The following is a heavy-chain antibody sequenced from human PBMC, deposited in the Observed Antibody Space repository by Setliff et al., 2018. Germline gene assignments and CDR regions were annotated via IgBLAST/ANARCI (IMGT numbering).Heavy chain of an antibody. V-gene: IGHV4-39*02. Sequence: SETLSLTCTVSGGSIRSSTHYWGWIRQPPGKGLEWIGTIYYSGLTYYTPSLRVRATISVDTSKNRFSLHLSSVTAAATAVYYCAGYQGSGSNYKVVNWFDPWGQGTLVTVSS. D-gene: IGHD3-10*01. CDR2: IYYSGLT. CDR1: GGSIRSSTHY. CDR3: AGYQGSGSNYKVVNWFDP. J-gene: IGHJ5*02.